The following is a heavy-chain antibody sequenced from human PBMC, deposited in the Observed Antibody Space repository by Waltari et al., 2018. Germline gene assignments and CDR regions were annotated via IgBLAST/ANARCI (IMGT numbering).Heavy chain of an antibody. CDR1: GGSISSGGYY. J-gene: IGHJ6*04. CDR3: ARVLGYYYDSSGYLDV. D-gene: IGHD3-22*01. V-gene: IGHV4-31*03. Sequence: QVQLQESGPGLVKPSQTLSLTCTVSGGSISSGGYYWRWIRQHPGKGLEWIGYIYYSGSTYYNPSLKSRVTISVDTSKNQFSLKLSSVTAADTAVYYCARVLGYYYDSSGYLDVWGKGTTVTVSS. CDR2: IYYSGST.